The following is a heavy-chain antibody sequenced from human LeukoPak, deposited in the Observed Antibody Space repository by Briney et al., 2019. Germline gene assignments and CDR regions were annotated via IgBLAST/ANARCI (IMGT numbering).Heavy chain of an antibody. V-gene: IGHV1-18*01. J-gene: IGHJ3*02. Sequence: ASVKVSCKASGYTFTSYGISWVRQAPGQGLEWMGWISAYSGNTNYAQKLQGRVTMTTDTSTSTAYMELRSLRSDDTAVYYCARRDDYGSAFDIWGQGTMVTVSS. CDR1: GYTFTSYG. CDR3: ARRDDYGSAFDI. D-gene: IGHD4-17*01. CDR2: ISAYSGNT.